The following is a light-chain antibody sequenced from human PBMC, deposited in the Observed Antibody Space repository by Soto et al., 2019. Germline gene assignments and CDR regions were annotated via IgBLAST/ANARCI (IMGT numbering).Light chain of an antibody. CDR3: SSYAGTNNYV. V-gene: IGLV2-14*01. Sequence: QSALTQPASVSGSPGQSITISCTGTNNDVGAYTYVSWYQQHPGKAPRLIIYEVSERPSGVSNRFSGSKSGNTASLTVSGLQAEDEADYYCSSYAGTNNYVFGTGTKLTVL. CDR2: EVS. CDR1: NNDVGAYTY. J-gene: IGLJ1*01.